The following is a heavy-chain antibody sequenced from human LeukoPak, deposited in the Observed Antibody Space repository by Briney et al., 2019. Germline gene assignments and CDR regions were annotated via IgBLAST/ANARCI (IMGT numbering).Heavy chain of an antibody. CDR1: GFTFSTYG. D-gene: IGHD2-21*02. J-gene: IGHJ4*02. Sequence: GGSLRLSCAASGFTFSTYGTHWVRQAPGKGLEWVAVIWYDGSNKYYADSVKGRFTISRDNSKNTLYLQMNSLRAEDTAVYYCARDGPAYCGGDCYWDYWGQGTLVTVSS. CDR3: ARDGPAYCGGDCYWDY. CDR2: IWYDGSNK. V-gene: IGHV3-33*01.